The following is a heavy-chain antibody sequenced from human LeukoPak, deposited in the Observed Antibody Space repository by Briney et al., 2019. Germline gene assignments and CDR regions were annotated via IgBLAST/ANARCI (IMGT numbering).Heavy chain of an antibody. CDR1: GFTFSTYW. CDR2: IKQDGSEK. CDR3: ARYQGGGWDV. J-gene: IGHJ6*02. V-gene: IGHV3-7*01. Sequence: PGGSLRLSCAASGFTFSTYWMTWVRQAPVKGLEWVANIKQDGSEKYYVDSVKGRFTISRDNAKNSLYLQMNSLRAEDTAVYYCARYQGGGWDVWGQGTTVTVSS. D-gene: IGHD6-25*01.